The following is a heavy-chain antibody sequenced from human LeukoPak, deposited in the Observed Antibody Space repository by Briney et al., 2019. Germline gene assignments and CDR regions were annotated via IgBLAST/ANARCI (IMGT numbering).Heavy chain of an antibody. Sequence: PSETLSLTCAVYGGSFSGYFWSWIRQPPGKGLEWIGEINHSGSTNYNPSLESRVTISVDTSKNQFSLKLSSVTAADTAVYSCARGLTTVTTFNWFDPWGQGTLVAVSS. CDR3: ARGLTTVTTFNWFDP. V-gene: IGHV4-34*01. CDR2: INHSGST. D-gene: IGHD4-17*01. CDR1: GGSFSGYF. J-gene: IGHJ5*02.